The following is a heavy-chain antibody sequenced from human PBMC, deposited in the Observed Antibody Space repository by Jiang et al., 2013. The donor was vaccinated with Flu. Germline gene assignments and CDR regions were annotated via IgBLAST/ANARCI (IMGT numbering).Heavy chain of an antibody. Sequence: SQTLSLTCAISGDSVSSNSAAWNWIRQSPSRGLEWLGRTYYRSKWYNDYAVSVKGRITINPDTSKNQFSLQLNSVTPEDTAVYYCARGYGSGYYYYYYGMDVWGQGTTVTVSS. CDR2: TYYRSKWYN. V-gene: IGHV6-1*01. CDR1: GDSVSSNSAA. J-gene: IGHJ6*02. D-gene: IGHD3-10*01. CDR3: ARGYGSGYYYYYYGMDV.